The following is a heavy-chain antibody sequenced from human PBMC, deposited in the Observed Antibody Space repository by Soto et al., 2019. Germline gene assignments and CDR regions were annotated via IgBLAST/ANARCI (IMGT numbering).Heavy chain of an antibody. J-gene: IGHJ4*02. D-gene: IGHD3-3*01. CDR3: ARDVEVDDFWSGQADY. CDR1: GFTFSSYW. CDR2: IKQDGSEK. Sequence: GGSLRLSCAASGFTFSSYWMSWVRQAPGKGLEWVANIKQDGSEKYYVDSVKGRFTISRDNAKNSLYLQMNSLRAEDTAVYYCARDVEVDDFWSGQADYWGQGTLVTVSS. V-gene: IGHV3-7*01.